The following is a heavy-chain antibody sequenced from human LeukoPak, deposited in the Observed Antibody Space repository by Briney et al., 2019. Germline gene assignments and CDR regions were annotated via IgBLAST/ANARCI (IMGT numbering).Heavy chain of an antibody. CDR1: GFTFNSYA. D-gene: IGHD3-22*01. Sequence: PAGSLRLSCAASGFTFNSYAMSWVRQAPGKGLEWVSAIRGSGGTTYYADSVKGRFTISRDNSKNTVYLQMNSLRAEDTAIYYCTDSRDYIVRFDYWGQGTLVTVSS. CDR2: IRGSGGTT. CDR3: TDSRDYIVRFDY. V-gene: IGHV3-23*01. J-gene: IGHJ4*01.